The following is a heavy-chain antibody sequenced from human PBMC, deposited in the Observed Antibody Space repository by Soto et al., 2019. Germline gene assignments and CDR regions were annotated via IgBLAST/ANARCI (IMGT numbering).Heavy chain of an antibody. V-gene: IGHV4-39*01. CDR2: IYYSGST. CDR3: ARRADYYDSSGPVDAFDI. J-gene: IGHJ3*02. D-gene: IGHD3-22*01. Sequence: SETLSLTWTVSGGSISSSSYYWGWIRQPPGKGLEWIGSIYYSGSTYYNPSLKSRVTISVDTSKNQFSLKLSSVTAADTAVYYCARRADYYDSSGPVDAFDIWGQGTMVTVSS. CDR1: GGSISSSSYY.